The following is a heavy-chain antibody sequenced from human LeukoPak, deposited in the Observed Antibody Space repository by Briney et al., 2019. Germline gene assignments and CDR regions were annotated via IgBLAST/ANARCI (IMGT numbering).Heavy chain of an antibody. D-gene: IGHD3-10*01. J-gene: IGHJ4*02. CDR2: INHSGST. V-gene: IGHV4-34*01. CDR1: GGSFSGYY. Sequence: SETLSLTCAVYGGSFSGYYWSWIRQPPGKGLEWIGEINHSGSTNYNPSLKSRVTISVDTSKNQFSLKLSSVTAADTAVYYCARGARRFGELLDWGQGTLVTVSS. CDR3: ARGARRFGELLD.